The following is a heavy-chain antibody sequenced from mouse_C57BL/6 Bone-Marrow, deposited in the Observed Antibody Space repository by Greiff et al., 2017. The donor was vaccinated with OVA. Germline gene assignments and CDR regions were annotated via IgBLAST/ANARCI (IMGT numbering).Heavy chain of an antibody. CDR3: ARYYYGSSYGFAY. J-gene: IGHJ3*01. CDR1: GYTFTSYG. CDR2: IYPRSGNT. D-gene: IGHD1-1*01. V-gene: IGHV1-81*01. Sequence: VKLQESGAELARPGASVKLSCKASGYTFTSYGISWVKQRTGQGLEWIGEIYPRSGNTYYNEKFKGKATLTADKSSSTAYMELRSLTSEDSAVYFCARYYYGSSYGFAYWGQGTLVTVSA.